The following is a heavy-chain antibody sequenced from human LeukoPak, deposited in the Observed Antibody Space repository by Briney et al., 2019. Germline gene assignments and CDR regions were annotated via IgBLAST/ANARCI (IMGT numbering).Heavy chain of an antibody. CDR3: ARDRTDYGAFDI. CDR2: LSHTSSYT. Sequence: GGSLRLSCAASGFTFSDYYMHWIRQAPGKGLEWVSYLSHTSSYTNYADSVKGRFTISRDNATNSMYLQMNSLRAEDTALYYCARDRTDYGAFDIWGQGTMVTVSS. D-gene: IGHD4-17*01. V-gene: IGHV3-11*06. CDR1: GFTFSDYY. J-gene: IGHJ3*02.